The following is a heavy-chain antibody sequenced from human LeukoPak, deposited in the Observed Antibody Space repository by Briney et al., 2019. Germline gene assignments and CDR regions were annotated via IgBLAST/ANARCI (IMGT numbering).Heavy chain of an antibody. CDR3: ARGLITMVRGVIGFGY. Sequence: ASVKVSCKASGYTFTGYYMHWVRQAPGQGLEWMGWINPNSGGTDYAQKFQGRVTMTRDTSISTAYMELSRLRSDDTAVYYCARGLITMVRGVIGFGYWGQGTLVTVSS. D-gene: IGHD3-10*01. CDR1: GYTFTGYY. CDR2: INPNSGGT. J-gene: IGHJ4*02. V-gene: IGHV1-2*02.